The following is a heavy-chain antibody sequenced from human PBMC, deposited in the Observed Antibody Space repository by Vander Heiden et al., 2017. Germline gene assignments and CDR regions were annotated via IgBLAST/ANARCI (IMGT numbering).Heavy chain of an antibody. J-gene: IGHJ4*02. V-gene: IGHV3-48*02. CDR1: GFTFSSYS. CDR2: ISSRSTTI. Sequence: EVQLVESGGGLVQPGGSLRLACVASGFTFSSYSMNWVRQAPGKGLEWVSYISSRSTTIYYADSVKGRFTISRDNAKNSLYLQMNSLRDEDTAVYYCARSTADYWGQGTLVTVSS. CDR3: ARSTADY.